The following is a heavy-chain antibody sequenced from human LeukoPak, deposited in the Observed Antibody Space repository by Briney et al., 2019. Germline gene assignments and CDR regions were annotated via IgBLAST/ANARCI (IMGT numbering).Heavy chain of an antibody. CDR1: GYTFTSYA. V-gene: IGHV1-3*01. D-gene: IGHD6-13*01. CDR3: ARYSKVDGDYIAAAGPGYCDY. Sequence: ASVKVSRKASGYTFTSYAMHWVRQAPGQRHEWMGWINAGNGNTKYSQKFQGRVTITRDTSASTAYMELSSLRSEDKAVYYWARYSKVDGDYIAAAGPGYCDYWGQGTLVTVSS. CDR2: INAGNGNT. J-gene: IGHJ4*02.